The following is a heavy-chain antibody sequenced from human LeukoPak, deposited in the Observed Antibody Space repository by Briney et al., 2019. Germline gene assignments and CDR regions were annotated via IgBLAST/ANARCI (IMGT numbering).Heavy chain of an antibody. Sequence: PGGSLRLSCAASRFTFRSYAMHWVRQAPGKGLEWVAVISYDGSNKYYADSGKGRFSISRDNSKNTLYLQMNSLRPDDTAIYYCAREWGTVATPAFFDYWGQGTLVTVSS. J-gene: IGHJ4*02. CDR3: AREWGTVATPAFFDY. CDR2: ISYDGSNK. V-gene: IGHV3-30*01. CDR1: RFTFRSYA. D-gene: IGHD4-23*01.